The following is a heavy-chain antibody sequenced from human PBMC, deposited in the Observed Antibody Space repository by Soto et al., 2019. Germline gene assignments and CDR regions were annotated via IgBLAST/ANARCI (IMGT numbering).Heavy chain of an antibody. CDR1: GFTFSSSW. CDR3: AKSFSSNWYDYFDY. V-gene: IGHV3-23*01. CDR2: ISGSGGST. Sequence: PGGSLRLSCVVSGFTFSSSWMHWVRQAPGKGLEWVSAISGSGGSTYYADSVKGRFTISRDKSKNTLYLQMNSLRAEDTALYYCAKSFSSNWYDYFDYWGQGSLVTVSS. D-gene: IGHD6-13*01. J-gene: IGHJ4*02.